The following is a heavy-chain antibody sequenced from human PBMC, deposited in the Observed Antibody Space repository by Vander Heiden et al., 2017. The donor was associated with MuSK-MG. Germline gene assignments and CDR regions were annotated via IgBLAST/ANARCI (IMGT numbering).Heavy chain of an antibody. D-gene: IGHD6-6*01. CDR1: GGSFSGYY. J-gene: IGHJ6*03. Sequence: QVQLQQWGAGLLKPSETLSLTCAVYGGSFSGYYWSWIRQPPGKGLEWIGEINHSGSTNYNPSLKSRVTISVDTSKNQFSLKLSSVTAADTAVYYCARGPSQVDSSSSAPYYYYMDVWGKGTTVTVSS. CDR2: INHSGST. V-gene: IGHV4-34*01. CDR3: ARGPSQVDSSSSAPYYYYMDV.